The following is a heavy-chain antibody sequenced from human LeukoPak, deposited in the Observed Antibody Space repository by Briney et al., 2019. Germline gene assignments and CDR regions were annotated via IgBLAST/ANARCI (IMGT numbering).Heavy chain of an antibody. D-gene: IGHD3-22*01. CDR2: MYITGDT. J-gene: IGHJ4*02. Sequence: PSETLSLTCTVSGGSISSYYWSWIRQPAGKELEWIGRMYITGDTNYNPSLKSRVTMSLDTSKNQFSLKLSSVTAADTAVYYCARDTDSSGYYYPFAYWGQGTLVTVSS. CDR3: ARDTDSSGYYYPFAY. CDR1: GGSISSYY. V-gene: IGHV4-4*07.